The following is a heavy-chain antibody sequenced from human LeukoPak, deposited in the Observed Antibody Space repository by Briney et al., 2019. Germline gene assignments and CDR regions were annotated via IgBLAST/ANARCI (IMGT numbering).Heavy chain of an antibody. CDR3: ARVPDTAMADY. V-gene: IGHV3-30-3*01. Sequence: PGRSLRLSCAASGFTFSSYAMHWVRQAPGKGLEWVAVISYDGSNKYYADSVKGRFTISRDNTKNTLYLQMNSLRAEDTAVYYCARVPDTAMADYWGQGTLVTVSS. CDR2: ISYDGSNK. D-gene: IGHD5-18*01. J-gene: IGHJ4*02. CDR1: GFTFSSYA.